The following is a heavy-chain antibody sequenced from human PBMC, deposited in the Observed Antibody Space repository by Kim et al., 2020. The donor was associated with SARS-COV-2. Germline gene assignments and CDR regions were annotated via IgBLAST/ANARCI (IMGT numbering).Heavy chain of an antibody. D-gene: IGHD6-13*01. Sequence: SETLSLTCTVSGGSISSYYWSWIRQPPGKGLEWIGYIYYSGSTNYNPSLKSRVTISVDTSKNQFSLKLSSVTAADTAVYYCARGSSSWYGGFNYYYYGMDVWGQGTTVTVSS. CDR1: GGSISSYY. CDR3: ARGSSSWYGGFNYYYYGMDV. J-gene: IGHJ6*02. V-gene: IGHV4-59*01. CDR2: IYYSGST.